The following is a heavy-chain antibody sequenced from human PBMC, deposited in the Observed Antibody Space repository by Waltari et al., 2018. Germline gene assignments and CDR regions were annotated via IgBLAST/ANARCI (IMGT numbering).Heavy chain of an antibody. D-gene: IGHD2-21*01. V-gene: IGHV4-59*08. CDR3: ARPYGEYWFDP. CDR2: IYYGGST. J-gene: IGHJ5*02. CDR1: GASISSHY. Sequence: QVQLQESGPGLVKPSETLSLTCTVSGASISSHYWSWIRQTPGKGLEWIGYIYYGGSTNSDPSLKSRVTMSLDASRNQFSLNLTSVTAADTAVYYCARPYGEYWFDPWGQGTLVTVSS.